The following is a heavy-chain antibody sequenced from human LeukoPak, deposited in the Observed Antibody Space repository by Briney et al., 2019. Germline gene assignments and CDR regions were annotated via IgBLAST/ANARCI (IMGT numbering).Heavy chain of an antibody. D-gene: IGHD6-19*01. V-gene: IGHV3-48*03. CDR1: GFTFSSYE. CDR3: ARYSSGWFDP. J-gene: IGHJ5*02. Sequence: PGGSLRLSCAASGFTFSSYEMNWVRQAPGKGLEWVSYISSGGSTVYYADSVKGRFTISRDNAKNSLYLQMNSLRDEDTALYYCARYSSGWFDPWGQGTLVTVSS. CDR2: ISSGGSTV.